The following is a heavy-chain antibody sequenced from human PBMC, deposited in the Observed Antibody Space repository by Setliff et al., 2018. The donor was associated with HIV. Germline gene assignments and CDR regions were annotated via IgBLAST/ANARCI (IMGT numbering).Heavy chain of an antibody. J-gene: IGHJ5*02. CDR3: ARGGTSSNWFDP. V-gene: IGHV4-59*01. Sequence: PSETLSLTCTVSGDSISSYYWSWIRQPPGKGLEWIGYIYYSGSSNYNPSLKSRVTISVDTSKNQFPLNLSSVTAADTAVYYCARGGTSSNWFDPWGQGTLVTVSS. CDR1: GDSISSYY. D-gene: IGHD1-26*01. CDR2: IYYSGSS.